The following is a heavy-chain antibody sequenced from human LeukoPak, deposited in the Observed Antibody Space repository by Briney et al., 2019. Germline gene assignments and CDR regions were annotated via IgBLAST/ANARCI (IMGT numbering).Heavy chain of an antibody. D-gene: IGHD5-12*01. V-gene: IGHV4-59*01. J-gene: IGHJ5*02. CDR2: IYYSGST. CDR1: GGSISSYY. Sequence: SETLSLTCTVSGGSISSYYWSWIRQPPGKGLEWIGYIYYSGSTNYNPSLKSRVTISVDTSKNQFSLKLSSVTAADTAVYYCARDLRGYSGYGTLDNWFDPWGQGTLVTVSS. CDR3: ARDLRGYSGYGTLDNWFDP.